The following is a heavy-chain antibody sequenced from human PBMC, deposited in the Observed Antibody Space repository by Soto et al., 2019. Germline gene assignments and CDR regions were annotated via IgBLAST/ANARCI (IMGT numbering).Heavy chain of an antibody. D-gene: IGHD6-19*01. CDR2: IYYSGST. Sequence: QLQLQESGPGLVKPSETLSLTCTVSGGSISSSSYYWGWIRQPPGKGLEWIGSIYYSGSTYYNPSLKSRVTISVDTSKNQFSLKLSSVTAADTAVYYCARPKWYSSGSSRLDAFDIWGQGTMVTVSS. J-gene: IGHJ3*02. CDR1: GGSISSSSYY. V-gene: IGHV4-39*01. CDR3: ARPKWYSSGSSRLDAFDI.